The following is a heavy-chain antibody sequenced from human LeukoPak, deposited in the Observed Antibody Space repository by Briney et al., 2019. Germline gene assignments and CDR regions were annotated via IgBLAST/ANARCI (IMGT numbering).Heavy chain of an antibody. CDR2: IYNSGST. D-gene: IGHD2-21*02. V-gene: IGHV4-59*08. J-gene: IGHJ4*02. CDR3: ARGSGCRGGYCDTQDLFDY. CDR1: GASVSTNY. Sequence: SSETLSLTCTVSGASVSTNYWSWIRQPPGKGLEWIAYIYNSGSTNHNPSLKSRVTISIDTSKNQFSLKLSSVTAADTAVYYCARGSGCRGGYCDTQDLFDYWGQGILVTVSS.